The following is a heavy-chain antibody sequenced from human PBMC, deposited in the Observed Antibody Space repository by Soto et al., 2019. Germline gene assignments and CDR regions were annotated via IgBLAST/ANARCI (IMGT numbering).Heavy chain of an antibody. CDR1: GYTFTSYA. Sequence: QVQLVQSGAEEKKPGASVKVSCKASGYTFTSYAMHWVRQAPGQRLGWMGWINGGNGNTKYSQKFQGRVTITRDTSASTAYMERSSLTSEDTAVYYCARADGPGFVGPWGQGTLVTVSS. CDR2: INGGNGNT. CDR3: ARADGPGFVGP. D-gene: IGHD2-2*01. V-gene: IGHV1-3*05. J-gene: IGHJ5*02.